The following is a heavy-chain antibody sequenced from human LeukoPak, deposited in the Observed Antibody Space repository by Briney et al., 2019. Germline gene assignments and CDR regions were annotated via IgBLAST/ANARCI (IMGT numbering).Heavy chain of an antibody. D-gene: IGHD3-22*01. CDR2: IYYSGST. Sequence: SVTLSLTCTVSGGSISSGGYYWSWIRQHPGKGLEWIGYIYYSGSTYYNPSLKSRVTISVDTSKNQFSLKLSSVTAADTAVYYCAPNDSSGYGMDVWGKGTTVTVSS. CDR3: APNDSSGYGMDV. CDR1: GGSISSGGYY. V-gene: IGHV4-31*03. J-gene: IGHJ6*04.